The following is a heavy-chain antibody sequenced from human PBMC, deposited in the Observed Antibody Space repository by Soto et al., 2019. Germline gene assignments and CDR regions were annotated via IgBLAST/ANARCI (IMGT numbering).Heavy chain of an antibody. CDR1: GGSVSTGVHY. D-gene: IGHD6-13*01. V-gene: IGHV4-61*08. CDR3: ARGDYTSWYWFDR. Sequence: QVQLQESGPGLVKPSETLSITCTVSVSGGSVSTGVHYWSGIRQPPGKGLEWIGYIYYSGSTNYNPALKSRVTISVDTSKNQFSLKLTSVPSADTAVYYCARGDYTSWYWFDRWGRGTLVTVSS. CDR2: IYYSGST. J-gene: IGHJ2*01.